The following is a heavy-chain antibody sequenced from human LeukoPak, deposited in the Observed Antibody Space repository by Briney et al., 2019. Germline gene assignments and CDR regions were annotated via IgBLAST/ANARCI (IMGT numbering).Heavy chain of an antibody. Sequence: GGSLRLSCAASGFTFSGYWVHWVRQTPGKGLVWVSRINSDGSDTNYADSVKGRFTISRDNAKNTLYLQMNGLRAEDTAVYYCARDRRGSYGDYTLFDYWGQGNLVTVSS. D-gene: IGHD4-17*01. CDR2: INSDGSDT. CDR3: ARDRRGSYGDYTLFDY. V-gene: IGHV3-74*01. CDR1: GFTFSGYW. J-gene: IGHJ4*02.